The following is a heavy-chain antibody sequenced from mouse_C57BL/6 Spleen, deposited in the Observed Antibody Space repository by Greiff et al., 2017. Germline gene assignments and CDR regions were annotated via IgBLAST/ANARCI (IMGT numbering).Heavy chain of an antibody. CDR3: ARCLTTVARAMDY. V-gene: IGHV1-50*01. CDR1: GYTFTSYW. J-gene: IGHJ4*01. D-gene: IGHD1-1*01. Sequence: VQLQQPGAELVKPGASVKLSCKASGYTFTSYWMQWVKQRPGQGLEWIGEIDPSDGYTIYNQKFKGKATLTVDTSSSTAYMQLSSLTSEDSAAYDCARCLTTVARAMDYWGQGTSVTVSS. CDR2: IDPSDGYT.